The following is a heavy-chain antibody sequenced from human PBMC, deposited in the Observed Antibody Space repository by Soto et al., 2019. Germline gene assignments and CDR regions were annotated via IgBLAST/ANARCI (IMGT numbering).Heavy chain of an antibody. J-gene: IGHJ4*02. V-gene: IGHV1-46*03. CDR2: INPSAGTT. Sequence: GASVKVSCKSSKHTFTSFDVHWVRQAPGQGLEWMGLINPSAGTTSYAQTFQGRVTMTRDTSTTAVYMELSSLRSEDTAVYYCALGRGRPYYFDYWGQGTLVTVSS. D-gene: IGHD1-26*01. CDR1: KHTFTSFD. CDR3: ALGRGRPYYFDY.